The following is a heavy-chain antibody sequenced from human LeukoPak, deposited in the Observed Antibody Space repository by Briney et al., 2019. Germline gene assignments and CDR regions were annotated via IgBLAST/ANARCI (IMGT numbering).Heavy chain of an antibody. D-gene: IGHD5-18*01. Sequence: ASVKVSCKASGYTFTSYDINWVRQATGQGLEWMGWMNPNSGNTGYAQKFQGRVTITRNTSISTAYMELSSLRSEDTAVYYCARGRYVDTAMVTLPYYYMDVWGKGTTVTVSS. CDR1: GYTFTSYD. J-gene: IGHJ6*03. CDR3: ARGRYVDTAMVTLPYYYMDV. V-gene: IGHV1-8*01. CDR2: MNPNSGNT.